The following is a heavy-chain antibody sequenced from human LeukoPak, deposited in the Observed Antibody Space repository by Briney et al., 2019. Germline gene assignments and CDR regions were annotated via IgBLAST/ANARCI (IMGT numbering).Heavy chain of an antibody. CDR1: GGSFSGYY. Sequence: SETLSLTCAVYGGSFSGYYWSWVRQPPGKGLEWIGEINHSRSTNYNPSLKSRVTISVETSKNQFSLKLSSVTAADTAVYYCARRHDYYYGSGSHNNWFDPWGQGTLVTVSS. CDR3: ARRHDYYYGSGSHNNWFDP. V-gene: IGHV4-34*01. D-gene: IGHD3-10*01. J-gene: IGHJ5*02. CDR2: INHSRST.